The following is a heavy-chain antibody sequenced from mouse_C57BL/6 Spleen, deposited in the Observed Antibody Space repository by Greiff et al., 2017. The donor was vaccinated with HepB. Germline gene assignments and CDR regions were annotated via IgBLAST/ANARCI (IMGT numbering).Heavy chain of an antibody. Sequence: EVQRVESGGGLVKPGGSLKLSCAASGFTFSSYAMSWVRQTPEKRLEWVATISDGGSYTYYPDNVKGRFTISRDNAKNNLYLQMSHLKSEDTAMYYCARSRGSSPWYFDVWGTGTTVTVSS. D-gene: IGHD1-1*01. CDR2: ISDGGSYT. V-gene: IGHV5-4*01. CDR3: ARSRGSSPWYFDV. J-gene: IGHJ1*03. CDR1: GFTFSSYA.